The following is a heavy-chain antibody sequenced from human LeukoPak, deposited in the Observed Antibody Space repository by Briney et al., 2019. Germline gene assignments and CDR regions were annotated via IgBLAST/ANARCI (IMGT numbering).Heavy chain of an antibody. J-gene: IGHJ5*02. CDR2: INPNSGGT. CDR3: AREPVVLVPAAISNWFDP. D-gene: IGHD2-2*01. V-gene: IGHV1-2*02. Sequence: GASVKVSCKASGYTFTGYYIHRVRQAPGQGLECLGWINPNSGGTNYAQKFQGRLTMTRDTSISTAYIELSRLRSDAPAVYYCAREPVVLVPAAISNWFDPWGQGTLVTVSS. CDR1: GYTFTGYY.